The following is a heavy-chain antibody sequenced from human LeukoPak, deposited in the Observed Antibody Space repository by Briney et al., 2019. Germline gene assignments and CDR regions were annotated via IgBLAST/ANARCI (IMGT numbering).Heavy chain of an antibody. J-gene: IGHJ6*02. V-gene: IGHV1-69*13. CDR3: ARNRYDSSGYLYYYYYGVDV. D-gene: IGHD3-22*01. CDR2: IIPIFGTA. CDR1: GGTFSSYA. Sequence: SVKVSCKASGGTFSSYAISWVRQAPGQGLEWMGGIIPIFGTANYAQKFQGRVTITADESTSTAYMELSSLRSEDTAVYYCARNRYDSSGYLYYYYYGVDVWGQGTTVTVSS.